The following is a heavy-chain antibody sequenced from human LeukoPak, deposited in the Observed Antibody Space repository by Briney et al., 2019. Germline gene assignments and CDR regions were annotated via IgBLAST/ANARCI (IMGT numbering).Heavy chain of an antibody. CDR3: ARQGVGATDC. D-gene: IGHD1-26*01. CDR2: ITYSGST. V-gene: IGHV4-39*01. CDR1: GGSISSSTYY. J-gene: IGHJ4*02. Sequence: SETLSLTCTVSGGSISSSTYYWAWIRQSPGKGLEWIGSITYSGSTYYNPSLESRVTISVNTSKNQFSLRLISVTAVDTAVYYCARQGVGATDCWGQGTLVTVSS.